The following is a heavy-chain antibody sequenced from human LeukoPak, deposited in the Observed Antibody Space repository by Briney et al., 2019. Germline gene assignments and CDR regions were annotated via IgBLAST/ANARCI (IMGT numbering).Heavy chain of an antibody. Sequence: GGSLRLSCAASGFTFADYGMSWVRQAPGKGLEWVSGIKWNGGSTGYADSVKGRFTISRDNAKNSLYLQMNSLRAEDTALYYCARVDCSNTSCSQYYFDYWGQGTLVTVSS. D-gene: IGHD2-2*01. CDR2: IKWNGGST. J-gene: IGHJ4*02. V-gene: IGHV3-20*04. CDR1: GFTFADYG. CDR3: ARVDCSNTSCSQYYFDY.